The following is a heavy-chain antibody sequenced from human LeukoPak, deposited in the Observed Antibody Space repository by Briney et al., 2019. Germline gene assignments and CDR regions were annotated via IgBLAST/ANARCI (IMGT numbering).Heavy chain of an antibody. V-gene: IGHV4-59*01. CDR3: ARTTEAHSWRTRYYDYYMDV. D-gene: IGHD6-13*01. CDR2: IYYSGST. J-gene: IGHJ6*03. Sequence: SETLSLTCTVSGGSISPYYWSWIRQPPGKGLKWIGYIYYSGSTNYNPSLKSRVTISVDTSKNQFSLKLSSVTAADTAVYYCARTTEAHSWRTRYYDYYMDVWGKGTTVTVSS. CDR1: GGSISPYY.